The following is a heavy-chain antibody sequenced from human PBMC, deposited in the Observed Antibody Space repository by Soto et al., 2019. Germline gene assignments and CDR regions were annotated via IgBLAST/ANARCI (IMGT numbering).Heavy chain of an antibody. J-gene: IGHJ6*02. CDR2: IIPIFGTA. D-gene: IGHD3-10*01. CDR1: GGTFSSYA. Sequence: SVKVSCKASGGTFSSYAISWVRQAPGQGLEWMGGIIPIFGTANYAQKFQGRVTITADESTSTAYMELSSLRSEDTAVYYCARGSPNYGSAPAYGMDVWGQGTTVTVYS. CDR3: ARGSPNYGSAPAYGMDV. V-gene: IGHV1-69*13.